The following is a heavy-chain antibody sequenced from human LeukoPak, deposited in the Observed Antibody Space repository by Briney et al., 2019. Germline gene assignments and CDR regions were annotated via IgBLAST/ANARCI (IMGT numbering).Heavy chain of an antibody. CDR2: IYPGDSDT. V-gene: IGHV5-51*01. CDR1: GYSFTTYW. J-gene: IGHJ3*02. D-gene: IGHD3-22*01. Sequence: GESLKISCKGSGYSFTTYWISWVRQMPGKGLEWMGIIYPGDSDTRYSPSFQGQVTISTDKSISTAYLQWSSLKASDTAMYYCAGDYYDSSGGAFDIWGQGTMVTASS. CDR3: AGDYYDSSGGAFDI.